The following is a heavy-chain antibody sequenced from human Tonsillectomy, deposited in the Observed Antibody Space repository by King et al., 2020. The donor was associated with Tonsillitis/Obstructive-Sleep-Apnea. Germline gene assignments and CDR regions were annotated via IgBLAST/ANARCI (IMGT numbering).Heavy chain of an antibody. Sequence: VQLQQSGPGLVKPSQTLSLTCAISGDSVSSNSVAWNWIRQSPSRGLEWLGRTYYRSKWYNDYAGSVRSRITITPDTSKNQFSLRLNSVTPDDTAVYYCARVEGKEQLVPDYYYGMDVWGQGTSVTVSS. CDR2: TYYRSKWYN. CDR3: ARVEGKEQLVPDYYYGMDV. J-gene: IGHJ6*02. D-gene: IGHD6-13*01. V-gene: IGHV6-1*01. CDR1: GDSVSSNSVA.